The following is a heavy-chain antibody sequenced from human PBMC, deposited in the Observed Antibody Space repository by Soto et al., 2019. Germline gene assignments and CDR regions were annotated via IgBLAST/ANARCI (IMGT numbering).Heavy chain of an antibody. CDR2: ISYDGSNK. CDR3: AKDLYGGSCDWGHDAFDI. D-gene: IGHD2-15*01. V-gene: IGHV3-30*18. J-gene: IGHJ3*02. CDR1: GFTFSSYG. Sequence: GGSLRLSCAASGFTFSSYGMHWVRQAPGKGLEWVAVISYDGSNKYYADSVKGRFTISRDNSKNTLYLQMNSLRAEDTAVYYCAKDLYGGSCDWGHDAFDIWGQGTMVTVSS.